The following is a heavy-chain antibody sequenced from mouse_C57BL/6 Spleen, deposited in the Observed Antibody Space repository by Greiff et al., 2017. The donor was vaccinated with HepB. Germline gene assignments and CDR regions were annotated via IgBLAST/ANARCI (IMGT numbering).Heavy chain of an antibody. D-gene: IGHD1-1*02. CDR3: AGYYVGSYYAMDY. V-gene: IGHV1-53*01. CDR1: GYTFTSYW. CDR2: INPSNGGT. J-gene: IGHJ4*01. Sequence: VQLQQPGPELVKPGASVKLSCKASGYTFTSYWMHWVKQRPGQGLEWIGNINPSNGGTNYNEKFKSKATLTVDKSSSTAYMQLSSLTSEDSAVYYCAGYYVGSYYAMDYWGQGTSVTVSS.